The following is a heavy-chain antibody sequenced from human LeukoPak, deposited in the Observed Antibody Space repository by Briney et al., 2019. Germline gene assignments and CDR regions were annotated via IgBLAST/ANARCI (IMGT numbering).Heavy chain of an antibody. V-gene: IGHV3-33*01. Sequence: GGSLRLSCAASGFTFSSYGMHWVRQAPGKGLEWVAVIWYDGSNKYYADSVKGRFTISRDNSKNTLYLQMNSLRAEDTAVYYCARGYYYDSSGYYYAPLYWGQGTLVTVSS. D-gene: IGHD3-22*01. CDR2: IWYDGSNK. CDR3: ARGYYYDSSGYYYAPLY. CDR1: GFTFSSYG. J-gene: IGHJ4*02.